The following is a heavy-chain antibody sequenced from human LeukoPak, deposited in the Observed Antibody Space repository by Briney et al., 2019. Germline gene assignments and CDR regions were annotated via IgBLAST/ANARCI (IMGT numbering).Heavy chain of an antibody. J-gene: IGHJ4*02. V-gene: IGHV4-59*01. CDR1: GGSISSYY. D-gene: IGHD3-22*01. CDR3: ARDDSYYYDSNGGRD. Sequence: KSSETLSLTCTVSGGSISSYYWSWIRQPPGKGLEWIGYIYYSGSTNYNPSLKSRVTISVDTSKNQFSLKLSSVTAADTAVYYCARDDSYYYDSNGGRDWGQGTLVTVSS. CDR2: IYYSGST.